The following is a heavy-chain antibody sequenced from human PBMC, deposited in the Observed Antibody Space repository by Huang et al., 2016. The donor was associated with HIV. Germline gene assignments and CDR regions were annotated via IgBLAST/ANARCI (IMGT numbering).Heavy chain of an antibody. CDR2: SGSESRDT. D-gene: IGHD4-4*01. V-gene: IGHV1-18*01. Sequence: QVQLVQSGGEVMQPGASVRVSCTASGYDFGSYGMSWVRQAPGQGLEWLGWSGSESRDTSSAQKFQGRVTMTTDTSTTTTYMELRSLRSDDTAMYYSARDPYYSNRWKRNDASFLWGQGTMITVSS. CDR3: ARDPYYSNRWKRNDASFL. J-gene: IGHJ3*01. CDR1: GYDFGSYG.